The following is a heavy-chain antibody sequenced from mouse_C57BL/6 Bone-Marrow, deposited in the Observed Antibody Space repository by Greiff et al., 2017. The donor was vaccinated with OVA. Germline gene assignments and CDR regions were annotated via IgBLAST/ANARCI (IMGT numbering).Heavy chain of an antibody. D-gene: IGHD2-4*01. J-gene: IGHJ4*01. CDR2: IDPNSGGT. V-gene: IGHV1-72*01. CDR3: ANEGDYDPYYYAMDY. CDR1: GYTFTSYW. Sequence: QVQLQQPGTELVKPGASVKLSCKASGYTFTSYWMHWVKQRPGQGLEWIGRIDPNSGGTKYNEKFKSKATLTVDKPSSTAYMQLSSLTSEDSAVYYCANEGDYDPYYYAMDYWGQGTSVTVSS.